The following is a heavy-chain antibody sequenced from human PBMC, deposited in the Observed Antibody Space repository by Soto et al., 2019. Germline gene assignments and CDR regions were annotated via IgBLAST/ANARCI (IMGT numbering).Heavy chain of an antibody. Sequence: QVQLVQSGTEVKKPGASVKVSCKASGYTFTRYGISWVRQAPGQGLEWMGWISAYNGNTEYGQKLQGRVTMTTDTSTSTVYMDLRSLRSDDTAVYYCARDGRAGTTPQRVYHYDCGMDVWGQGTTVTVSS. CDR3: ARDGRAGTTPQRVYHYDCGMDV. V-gene: IGHV1-18*01. CDR2: ISAYNGNT. D-gene: IGHD6-19*01. J-gene: IGHJ6*02. CDR1: GYTFTRYG.